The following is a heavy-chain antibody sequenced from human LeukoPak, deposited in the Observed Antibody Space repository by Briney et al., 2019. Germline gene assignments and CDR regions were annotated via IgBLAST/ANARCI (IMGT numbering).Heavy chain of an antibody. CDR1: GFSFSSYG. V-gene: IGHV3-30*02. J-gene: IGHJ4*02. CDR2: IRSDGSNK. CDR3: ARILDSAWGELGY. Sequence: GGSPRLSCAGSGFSFSSYGMHWVRQAPGKGLEWMAFIRSDGSNKYYADSVKGRFTISRDNSKNTLYLQMNSLRAEDTAVYYCARILDSAWGELGYWGQGTLVTVSS. D-gene: IGHD6-19*01.